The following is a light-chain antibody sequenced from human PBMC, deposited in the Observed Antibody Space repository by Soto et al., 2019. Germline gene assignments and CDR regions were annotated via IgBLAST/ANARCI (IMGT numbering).Light chain of an antibody. J-gene: IGLJ2*01. CDR2: GNS. CDR3: QSYDSSLSAYV. V-gene: IGLV1-40*01. CDR1: SSNIGAGYD. Sequence: QPVLTQPPSVSGAPGQRVTISCTGSSSNIGAGYDVHWYQQLPGTAPKLLIYGNSNRPSGVPDRFSGSKSGTSASLAITGLQAEDEADYYCQSYDSSLSAYVFGGGTKLTVL.